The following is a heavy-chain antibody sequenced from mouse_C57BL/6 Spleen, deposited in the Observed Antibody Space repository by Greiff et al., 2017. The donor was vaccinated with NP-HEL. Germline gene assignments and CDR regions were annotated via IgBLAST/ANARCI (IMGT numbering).Heavy chain of an antibody. D-gene: IGHD1-1*01. J-gene: IGHJ2*01. V-gene: IGHV14-4*01. Sequence: EVKLQESGAELVRPGASVKLSCTASGFNIKDDYMHWVKQRPEQGLEWIGWIDPENGDTEYASKFQGKATITADTSSNTAYLQLSSLTSEDTAVYYCTHDGSRNFDYWGQGTTLTVSS. CDR3: THDGSRNFDY. CDR2: IDPENGDT. CDR1: GFNIKDDY.